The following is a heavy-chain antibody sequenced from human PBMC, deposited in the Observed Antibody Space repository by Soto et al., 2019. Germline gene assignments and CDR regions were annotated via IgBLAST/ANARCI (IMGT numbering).Heavy chain of an antibody. CDR1: GGTFSSYA. Sequence: ASVKVSCKASGGTFSSYAISWLRQAPGQGLEWMGGIIPIFGTANYAQKFQGRVTITADKSTSTAYMELSSLRSEDTAVYYCASSYYDSSGFPYYYYYYGMDVWGQGTTVTVSS. V-gene: IGHV1-69*06. CDR3: ASSYYDSSGFPYYYYYYGMDV. CDR2: IIPIFGTA. J-gene: IGHJ6*02. D-gene: IGHD3-22*01.